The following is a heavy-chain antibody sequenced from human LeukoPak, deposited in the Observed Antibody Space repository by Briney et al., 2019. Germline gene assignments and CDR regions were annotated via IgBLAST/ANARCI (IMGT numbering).Heavy chain of an antibody. CDR3: ARGHAATYYFDY. V-gene: IGHV1-69*01. D-gene: IGHD5-12*01. J-gene: IGHJ4*02. CDR1: GGTFSSYA. Sequence: GSSVKVSCKASGGTFSSYAISWVRQAPGQGLEWMGGIIPIFGTANYAQKFQGRVTITADESTSTAYMELSSPRSEDTAVYYCARGHAATYYFDYWGQGTLVTVSS. CDR2: IIPIFGTA.